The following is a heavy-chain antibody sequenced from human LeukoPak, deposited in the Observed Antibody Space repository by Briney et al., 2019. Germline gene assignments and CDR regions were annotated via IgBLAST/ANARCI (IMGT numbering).Heavy chain of an antibody. CDR1: GFTFSSYS. CDR2: ISSSSSYI. CDR3: ARQSRGSFYYYMDV. V-gene: IGHV3-21*01. J-gene: IGHJ6*03. D-gene: IGHD2-2*01. Sequence: GGSLRLSCAASGFTFSSYSMNWVRQAPGKGLEWVSSISSSSSYIYYADSVKGRFTISRDNAKNSLYLQMNSLRAEDTAVYYCARQSRGSFYYYMDVWGKGTTVTVSS.